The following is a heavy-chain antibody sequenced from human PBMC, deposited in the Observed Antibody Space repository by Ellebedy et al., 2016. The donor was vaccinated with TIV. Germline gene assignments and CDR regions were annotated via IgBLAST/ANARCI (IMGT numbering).Heavy chain of an antibody. CDR1: GFTFSSYG. CDR2: ISYDGSNK. Sequence: GGSLRLXXAASGFTFSSYGMHWVRQAPGKGLEWVAVISYDGSNKYYADSVKGRFTISRDNSKNTLYLQMNSLRAEDTAVYYCARRYCSSTSCLFDYWGQGNMVTVSS. CDR3: ARRYCSSTSCLFDY. D-gene: IGHD2-2*01. J-gene: IGHJ4*02. V-gene: IGHV3-30*03.